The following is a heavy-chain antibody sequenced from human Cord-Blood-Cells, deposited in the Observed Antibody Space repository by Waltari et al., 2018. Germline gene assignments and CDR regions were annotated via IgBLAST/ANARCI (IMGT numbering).Heavy chain of an antibody. CDR2: INHSGST. J-gene: IGHJ4*02. D-gene: IGHD3-10*01. V-gene: IGHV4-34*01. CDR1: GGSFSGYY. CDR3: ARNYGSGSPFDY. Sequence: QVQLQQWGAGLLKPSETLSLTCAVYGGSFSGYYWSWIRQPPGKGLEWSGEINHSGSTNDNPSLKSRVTISVDTSKNQFSLKLSSVTAADTAVYYCARNYGSGSPFDYWGQGTLVTVSS.